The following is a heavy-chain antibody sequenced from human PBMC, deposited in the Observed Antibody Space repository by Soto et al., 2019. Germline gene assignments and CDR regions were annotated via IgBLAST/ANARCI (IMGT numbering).Heavy chain of an antibody. CDR3: ARVLVLVPAADLNWFDP. D-gene: IGHD2-2*01. J-gene: IGHJ5*02. V-gene: IGHV1-69*12. Sequence: QVQLVQSGAEVKKPGSSVKVSCKASGGTFSSYAISWVRQAPGQGLEWMGGIIPIFGTANYAQKFQGRVTITADESTSTAYMELSSLRSEDTAVYYCARVLVLVPAADLNWFDPWGQGTLVTVSS. CDR2: IIPIFGTA. CDR1: GGTFSSYA.